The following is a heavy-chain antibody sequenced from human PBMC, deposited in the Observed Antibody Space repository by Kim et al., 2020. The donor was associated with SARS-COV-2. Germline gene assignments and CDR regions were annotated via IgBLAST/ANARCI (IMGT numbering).Heavy chain of an antibody. CDR3: ARATHGYYDSSGYYYFDY. J-gene: IGHJ4*02. CDR2: ISSSSSYI. D-gene: IGHD3-22*01. Sequence: GGSLRLSCAASGFTFSSYSMNWVRQAPGKGLEWVSSISSSSSYIYYADSVKGRFTISRDNAKNSLYLQMNSLRAEDTAVYYCARATHGYYDSSGYYYFDYWGQGTLVTVSS. CDR1: GFTFSSYS. V-gene: IGHV3-21*01.